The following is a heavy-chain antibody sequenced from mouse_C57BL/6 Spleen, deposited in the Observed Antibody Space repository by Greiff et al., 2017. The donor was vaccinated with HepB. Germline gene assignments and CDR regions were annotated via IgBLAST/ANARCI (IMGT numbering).Heavy chain of an antibody. Sequence: EVQLQQSGAELVRPGASVKLSCTASGFNIKDYYMHWVKQRPEQGLEWIGRIDPEDGDTEYAPKFQGKATMTADTSSNTAYLQLSSLTSEDTAVYYCTPQIYYGSSYWYFDVWGTGTTVTVSS. CDR2: IDPEDGDT. D-gene: IGHD1-1*01. CDR1: GFNIKDYY. CDR3: TPQIYYGSSYWYFDV. J-gene: IGHJ1*03. V-gene: IGHV14-1*01.